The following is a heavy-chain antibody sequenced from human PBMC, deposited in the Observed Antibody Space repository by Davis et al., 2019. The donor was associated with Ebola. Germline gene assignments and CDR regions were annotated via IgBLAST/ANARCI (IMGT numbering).Heavy chain of an antibody. Sequence: MPSETLSLTCAVSGASISSGGYSWSWIRQPPGKGLEWIGYIYHSESTYYNPSLKSRVTISVDTSKNQFSLEVRSVTAADTAFYYCVRGSDAYKTGYWGQGTLVTVSS. V-gene: IGHV4-30-2*02. CDR2: IYHSEST. CDR1: GASISSGGYS. J-gene: IGHJ4*02. CDR3: VRGSDAYKTGY. D-gene: IGHD5-24*01.